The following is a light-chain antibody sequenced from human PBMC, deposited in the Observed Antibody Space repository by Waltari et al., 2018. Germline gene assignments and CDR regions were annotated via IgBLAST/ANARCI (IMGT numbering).Light chain of an antibody. CDR3: CSYAGDSLWV. J-gene: IGLJ3*02. Sequence: QSALTQPASVSASPGQSITISCKGTSSDIGSYNLFSWYQQHPGKAPKVMIYDVTKRPSGVSNRFSGSKSGYTASLTVSGLQAEDESDYYCCSYAGDSLWVFGGGTKLTVL. V-gene: IGLV2-23*02. CDR1: SSDIGSYNL. CDR2: DVT.